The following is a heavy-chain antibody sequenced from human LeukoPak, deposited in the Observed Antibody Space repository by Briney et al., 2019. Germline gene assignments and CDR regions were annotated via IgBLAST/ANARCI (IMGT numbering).Heavy chain of an antibody. Sequence: GGSLRLSCAASGFTFSSYAMHWVRQAPGKGLEWVAVISYDGSNKYYADSVKGRFTISRDNSKNTLYLQMNGLRAEDTAVYYCARDTRIDYGDYGFLVDYWGQGTLVTVSS. V-gene: IGHV3-30*04. CDR2: ISYDGSNK. D-gene: IGHD4-17*01. CDR3: ARDTRIDYGDYGFLVDY. J-gene: IGHJ4*02. CDR1: GFTFSSYA.